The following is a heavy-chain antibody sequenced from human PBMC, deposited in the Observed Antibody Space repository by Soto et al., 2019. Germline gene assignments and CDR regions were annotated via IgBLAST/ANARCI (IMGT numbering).Heavy chain of an antibody. CDR3: ARSPYCSGGSCYSDWFDP. Sequence: PSETLSLTCTVSGGSISSYYWSWIRQPPGKGLEWIGYIYYSGSTNYNPSLKSRVTISVDTSKNQFSLKLSSVTAADTAVYYCARSPYCSGGSCYSDWFDPWGQGTLVTVSS. CDR2: IYYSGST. V-gene: IGHV4-59*01. J-gene: IGHJ5*02. CDR1: GGSISSYY. D-gene: IGHD2-15*01.